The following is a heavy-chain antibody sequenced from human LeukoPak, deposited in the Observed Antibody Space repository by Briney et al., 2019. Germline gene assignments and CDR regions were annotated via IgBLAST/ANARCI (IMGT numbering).Heavy chain of an antibody. V-gene: IGHV3-66*01. D-gene: IGHD3-3*01. J-gene: IGHJ4*02. CDR2: XXXXGST. CDR3: TASRSDYDFWSGSDTKFDY. Sequence: GGSLXLSXXASGFTVSXXXXXXXRQAPXXXXXXXXXXXXXGSTYXXXSXKGRFXXXXDNSKNTLYLQMNSLRAEDTAVYYCTASRSDYDFWSGSDTKFDYWGQGTLVTVSS. CDR1: GFTVSXXX.